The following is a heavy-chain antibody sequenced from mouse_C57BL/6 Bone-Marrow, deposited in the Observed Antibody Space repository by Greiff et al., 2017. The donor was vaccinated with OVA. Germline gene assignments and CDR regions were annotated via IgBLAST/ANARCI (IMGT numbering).Heavy chain of an antibody. J-gene: IGHJ2*01. CDR2: IYPGSGST. Sequence: VQLQQPGAELVKPGASVKMSCKASGYTFTSYWITWVKQRPGQGLEWIGDIYPGSGSTNYNEKSKSKATLTVDTSSSTAYMQLSSLTSEDSAVYYCARSYSNYAYYFDYWGQGTTLTVSS. D-gene: IGHD2-5*01. CDR1: GYTFTSYW. CDR3: ARSYSNYAYYFDY. V-gene: IGHV1-55*01.